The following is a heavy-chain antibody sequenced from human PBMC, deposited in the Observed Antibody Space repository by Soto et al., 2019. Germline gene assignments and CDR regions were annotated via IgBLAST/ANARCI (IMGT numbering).Heavy chain of an antibody. CDR2: IAPIGYST. Sequence: EVQLLESGGGLVQPGGSLRLSCAVSGLTFRNHAMSWVRQAPGKGLEWVSTIAPIGYSTHYAGSVEGRFTISRDDSKSTLDLQMNSLRADVTAVYYCGSWVSPHCDYWGQGTLVSVSS. CDR1: GLTFRNHA. V-gene: IGHV3-23*01. J-gene: IGHJ4*02. D-gene: IGHD2-8*01. CDR3: GSWVSPHCDY.